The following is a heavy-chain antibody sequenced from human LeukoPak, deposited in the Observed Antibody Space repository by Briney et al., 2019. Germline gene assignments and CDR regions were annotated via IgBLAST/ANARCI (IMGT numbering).Heavy chain of an antibody. J-gene: IGHJ4*02. V-gene: IGHV3-23*01. CDR3: AKGVTMVRGAL. Sequence: GGSLRLSCAASGFTFSNYAMSWVRQAPGKGLEWVSAISGSGDNTYYADSVKGRFTVSRDNSKNTLYVQMNSLRAEDTAVYYCAKGVTMVRGALWGQGTLVTVSS. CDR2: ISGSGDNT. CDR1: GFTFSNYA. D-gene: IGHD3-10*01.